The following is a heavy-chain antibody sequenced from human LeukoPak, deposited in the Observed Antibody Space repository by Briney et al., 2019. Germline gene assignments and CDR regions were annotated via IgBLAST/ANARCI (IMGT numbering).Heavy chain of an antibody. CDR2: ISGYSGYT. D-gene: IGHD6-13*01. CDR3: ARDARAAAGTPFHY. CDR1: GYNFLRFG. V-gene: IGHV1-18*01. J-gene: IGHJ4*02. Sequence: ASVKFSCKASGYNFLRFGISWVRQAPGQGLEWMGWISGYSGYTNYAQKFQDRVSMTTDTSTNTAYMEVRSLRSDDTAVYYCARDARAAAGTPFHYWGQGTLVTVSS.